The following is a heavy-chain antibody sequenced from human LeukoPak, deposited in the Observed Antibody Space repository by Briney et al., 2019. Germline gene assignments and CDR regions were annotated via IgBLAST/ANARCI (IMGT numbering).Heavy chain of an antibody. Sequence: SETLSLTCTVSGGSISSSSYYWGWIRQPPGKGLEWIGSIYYSGSTYYNPSLKSRVTISVDRSKNQFSLKLSSVTAADTAVYYCARDSGSGSYYYFDYWGQGTLVTVSS. V-gene: IGHV4-39*07. CDR3: ARDSGSGSYYYFDY. CDR2: IYYSGST. D-gene: IGHD1-26*01. CDR1: GGSISSSSYY. J-gene: IGHJ4*02.